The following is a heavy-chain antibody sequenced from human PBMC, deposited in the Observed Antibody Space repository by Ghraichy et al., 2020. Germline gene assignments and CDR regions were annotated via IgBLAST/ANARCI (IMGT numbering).Heavy chain of an antibody. V-gene: IGHV3-21*01. CDR1: GFTFSSYS. D-gene: IGHD2-2*01. CDR3: AREGEYQLLFSFDY. Sequence: GESLNISCAASGFTFSSYSMNWVRQAPGKGLEWVSSISSSSSYIYYADSVKGRFTISRDNAKNSLYLQMNSLRAEDTAVYYCAREGEYQLLFSFDYWGQGTLVTVSS. J-gene: IGHJ4*02. CDR2: ISSSSSYI.